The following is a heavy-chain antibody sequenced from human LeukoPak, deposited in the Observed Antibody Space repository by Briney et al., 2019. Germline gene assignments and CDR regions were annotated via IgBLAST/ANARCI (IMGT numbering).Heavy chain of an antibody. V-gene: IGHV3-23*01. CDR1: GFTFSSYA. D-gene: IGHD3-22*01. CDR3: AKAYYDSSGYSTAY. J-gene: IGHJ4*02. CDR2: ISGSGGST. Sequence: GGSLRLSCAASGFTFSSYAMSWVRQAPGKGLEWVSGISGSGGSTYYADSVKGRFTISRDNSKNMLYLQMDSLRAEDTAVYYCAKAYYDSSGYSTAYWGQGTLVTVSS.